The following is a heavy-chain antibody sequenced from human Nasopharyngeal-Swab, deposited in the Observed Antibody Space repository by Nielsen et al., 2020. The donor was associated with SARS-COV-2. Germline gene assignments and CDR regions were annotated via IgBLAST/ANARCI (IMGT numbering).Heavy chain of an antibody. D-gene: IGHD4-23*01. Sequence: GESLKISCAASGFIFSSYAMSWVRQAPGKGLEWVSGIIRGGHTYYADSVRGRFTISRDDSRNTLYLQMNSLRVDDTALYYCAKDPYLSDGGKGFDHWGQGTLVTVSS. J-gene: IGHJ4*02. CDR1: GFIFSSYA. CDR2: IIRGGHT. V-gene: IGHV3-23*01. CDR3: AKDPYLSDGGKGFDH.